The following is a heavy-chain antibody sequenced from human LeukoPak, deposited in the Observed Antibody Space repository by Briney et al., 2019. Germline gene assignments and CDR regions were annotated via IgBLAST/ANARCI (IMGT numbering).Heavy chain of an antibody. CDR1: GYTFITSA. V-gene: IGHV1-18*01. CDR2: ISAYNGIT. Sequence: ASVKVSCKGSGYTFITSAITWVRQAPGQGLEWMGWISAYNGITNYAEKLQGRVTMTTDTSTNPAYMELWSLTSDDTAVYYCARGGSTSWVGSFDYWGQGTLVTVSP. CDR3: ARGGSTSWVGSFDY. D-gene: IGHD2-2*01. J-gene: IGHJ4*02.